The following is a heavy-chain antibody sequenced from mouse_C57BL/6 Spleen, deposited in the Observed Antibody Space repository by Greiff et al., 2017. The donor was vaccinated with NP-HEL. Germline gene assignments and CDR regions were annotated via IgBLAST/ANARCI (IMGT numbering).Heavy chain of an antibody. Sequence: QVQLQQPGTELVKPGASVKLSCKASGYTFTSYWMHWVKQRPGQGLEWIGNINPSNGGTNYNEKFKSKATLTVDKSSSTAYMQPGSLTSEDSAVYYCAREGLYYGSSYGDFDYWGQGTTLTVSS. CDR2: INPSNGGT. J-gene: IGHJ2*01. D-gene: IGHD1-1*01. V-gene: IGHV1-53*01. CDR1: GYTFTSYW. CDR3: AREGLYYGSSYGDFDY.